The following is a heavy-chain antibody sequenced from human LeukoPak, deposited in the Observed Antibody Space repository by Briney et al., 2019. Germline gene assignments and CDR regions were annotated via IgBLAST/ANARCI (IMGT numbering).Heavy chain of an antibody. V-gene: IGHV3-23*01. J-gene: IGHJ4*02. CDR3: ARSGSFSPTYYFDY. CDR1: GFTFSSYA. Sequence: GGSLRLSCVASGFTFSSYAMSWVRQAPGKGLEWVSGISGSGGSTYYADSVEGRFTISRDNSKNTLYLQMNSLRAEDTAVYYCARSGSFSPTYYFDYWGQGTLVTVSS. CDR2: ISGSGGST. D-gene: IGHD1-26*01.